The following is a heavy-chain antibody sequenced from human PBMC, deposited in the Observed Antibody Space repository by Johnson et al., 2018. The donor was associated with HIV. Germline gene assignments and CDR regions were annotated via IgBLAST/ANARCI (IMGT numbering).Heavy chain of an antibody. V-gene: IGHV3-23*04. Sequence: VQLVESGGGLVKPGGSLRLSCAASGFTFSNYAMTWVRQSPGQGLEWVSTISVSGDSTYYADSVKGRFTISREKSKNTLYVQMNSLRAEDTAVYYCAREGYDSSGYSDAFDIWGQGTMVTVSS. J-gene: IGHJ3*02. CDR2: ISVSGDST. CDR3: AREGYDSSGYSDAFDI. D-gene: IGHD3-22*01. CDR1: GFTFSNYA.